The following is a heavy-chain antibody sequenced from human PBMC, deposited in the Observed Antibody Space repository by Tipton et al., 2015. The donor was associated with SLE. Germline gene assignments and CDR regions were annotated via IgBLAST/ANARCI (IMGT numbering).Heavy chain of an antibody. CDR1: GFIFSSHE. D-gene: IGHD4-17*01. CDR2: ISGSGAVT. J-gene: IGHJ4*02. CDR3: AKPKSTGDYGDFGD. V-gene: IGHV3-23*01. Sequence: SLRLSCAASGFIFSSHEMNWVRQAPGKGLEWVASISGSGAVTFYADSVKARFTISRDTSKNTLYLQMNTLRAEDTAIYYCAKPKSTGDYGDFGDWGQGILVTVSS.